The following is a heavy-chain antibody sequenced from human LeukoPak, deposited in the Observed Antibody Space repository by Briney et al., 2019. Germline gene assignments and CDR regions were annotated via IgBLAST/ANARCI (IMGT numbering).Heavy chain of an antibody. Sequence: SETLSLTCVVSGDSLSRYYWSWIRQPTGKGLEWIGQIYASGSTIYNPSLASRVTLSIDTSQKQFSLKVRSVTAADTAVYYCAGRDPATGWSFDYWGQGSQVIVSS. J-gene: IGHJ4*02. V-gene: IGHV4-4*07. D-gene: IGHD6-19*01. CDR1: GDSLSRYY. CDR3: AGRDPATGWSFDY. CDR2: IYASGST.